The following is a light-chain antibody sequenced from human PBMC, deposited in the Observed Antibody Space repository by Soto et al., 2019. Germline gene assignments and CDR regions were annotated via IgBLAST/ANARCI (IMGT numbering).Light chain of an antibody. CDR1: QGISGW. V-gene: IGKV1-12*01. CDR2: ATS. CDR3: LQSNNFPPLT. Sequence: MQMTQSPSSVSASVGDRVTITCRASQGISGWLAWYQQKPGKPPKLLIYATSTLQSGVPPRFSRSASGTDFTLTISSLQPEDFATYYCLQSNNFPPLTFGGGTKVEIK. J-gene: IGKJ4*01.